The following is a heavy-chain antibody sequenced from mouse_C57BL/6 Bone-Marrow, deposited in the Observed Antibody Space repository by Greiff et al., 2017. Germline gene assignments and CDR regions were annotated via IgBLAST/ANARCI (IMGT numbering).Heavy chain of an antibody. J-gene: IGHJ3*01. CDR1: EYEFPSHD. CDR3: ARQGTLLRAY. Sequence: EVQGVESGGGLVQPGESLKLSCESNEYEFPSHDMSWVRKTPEKRLELVAAINSDGGSTYYPDTMESRFIIASDNTKKTLYLQLSSLRSEDTALYYCARQGTLLRAYWGQGTLVTVSA. CDR2: INSDGGST. D-gene: IGHD2-1*01. V-gene: IGHV5-2*01.